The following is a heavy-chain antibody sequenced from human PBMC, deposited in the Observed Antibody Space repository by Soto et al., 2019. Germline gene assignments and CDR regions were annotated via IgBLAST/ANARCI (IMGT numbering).Heavy chain of an antibody. J-gene: IGHJ6*02. CDR2: IYYSGST. D-gene: IGHD3-9*01. V-gene: IGHV4-59*01. CDR3: ARGDRPYYDILTGYYMDYYYYRMDV. CDR1: GGSITSYY. Sequence: PSDTLSLTCTVSGGSITSYYWGWMRQPPGKGLEWFGYIYYSGSTNYNPSLKSRVTISVDTSRNQFSLKLSSVTAADTAVYYCARGDRPYYDILTGYYMDYYYYRMDVWGQGTTVT.